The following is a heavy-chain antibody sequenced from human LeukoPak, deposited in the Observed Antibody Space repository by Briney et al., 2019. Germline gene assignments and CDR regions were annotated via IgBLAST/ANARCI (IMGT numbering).Heavy chain of an antibody. D-gene: IGHD6-25*01. CDR1: GGSIRSSYYY. J-gene: IGHJ4*02. CDR3: ATGSGRTHATYYFDF. V-gene: IGHV4-39*01. Sequence: PSETLSLTCTVSGGSIRSSYYYWGWIRQPPGKGLEWIGSIYDSGSTYYNPSLKSRVTISVDTSKNQFSLQLNSMTPDDSAIYYCATGSGRTHATYYFDFWAQGTLVTVSS. CDR2: IYDSGST.